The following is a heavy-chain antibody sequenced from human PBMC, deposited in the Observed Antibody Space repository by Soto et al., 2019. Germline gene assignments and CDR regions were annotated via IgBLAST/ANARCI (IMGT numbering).Heavy chain of an antibody. J-gene: IGHJ3*02. D-gene: IGHD1-1*01. CDR1: GFTVSSNY. CDR3: ARERSRYKWNDGPDALHAFDS. CDR2: IYSGGST. V-gene: IGHV3-53*01. Sequence: PGGSLRLSCAASGFTVSSNYMSWVRQAPGKGLEWVSVIYSGGSTYYADSVKGRFTISRDNSKSTLDLPMNSLRAEHTAVYYCARERSRYKWNDGPDALHAFDSWGQGTMVTV.